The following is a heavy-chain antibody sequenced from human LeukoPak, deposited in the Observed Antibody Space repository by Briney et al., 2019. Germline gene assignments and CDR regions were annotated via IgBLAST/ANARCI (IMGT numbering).Heavy chain of an antibody. Sequence: PGGSLRLSCAASGFTFSDYYMSWIRQAPGKGLEWVSYIISSSTYTNYADSVKGRFTISRDNSKNTLYLQMNSLRAEDTAVYYCARERGYYQWNFDYWGQGTLVTVSS. J-gene: IGHJ4*02. D-gene: IGHD3-22*01. CDR2: IISSSTYT. CDR3: ARERGYYQWNFDY. CDR1: GFTFSDYY. V-gene: IGHV3-11*06.